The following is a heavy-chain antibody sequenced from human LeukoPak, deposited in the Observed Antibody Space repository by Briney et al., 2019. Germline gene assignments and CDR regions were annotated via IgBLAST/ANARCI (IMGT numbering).Heavy chain of an antibody. J-gene: IGHJ4*02. CDR2: ISSSSSYI. CDR3: ARDWGEEMATIDPVFLDY. Sequence: GSLRLSCAASGFTFSSYSMNWVRQAPGKGLEWVSSISSSSSYIYYADSVKGRFTISRDNAKNSLYLQMNSLRAEDTAVYYCARDWGEEMATIDPVFLDYWGQGTLVTVSS. CDR1: GFTFSSYS. D-gene: IGHD5-24*01. V-gene: IGHV3-21*01.